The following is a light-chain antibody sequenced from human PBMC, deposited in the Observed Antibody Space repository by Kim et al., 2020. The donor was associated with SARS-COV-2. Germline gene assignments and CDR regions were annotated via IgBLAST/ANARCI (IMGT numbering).Light chain of an antibody. CDR2: QDS. CDR1: KLGDKY. CDR3: QAWDSSTVV. V-gene: IGLV3-1*01. J-gene: IGLJ2*01. Sequence: SYELTQPPSVSVSPGQTASITCSGDKLGDKYACWYQQKPGQSPVLVIYQDSKRPSGIPERFSGSNSGNTATLTISGTQAMDEADYYCQAWDSSTVVFGGGTQRIV.